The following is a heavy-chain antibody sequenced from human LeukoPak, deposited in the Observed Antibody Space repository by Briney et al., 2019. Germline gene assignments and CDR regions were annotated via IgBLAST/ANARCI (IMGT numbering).Heavy chain of an antibody. CDR3: ARAMLLWFGELSTFDY. J-gene: IGHJ4*02. V-gene: IGHV3-21*01. D-gene: IGHD3-10*01. CDR2: ISSSSSSI. CDR1: GFTFSSYS. Sequence: GGSLRLSCAASGFTFSSYSMNWVRQAPGKGLEWVSSISSSSSSIYYADSVKGRFTISRDNAKNSLYLQMNSLRAEDTAVYYCARAMLLWFGELSTFDYWGQGTLVTVSS.